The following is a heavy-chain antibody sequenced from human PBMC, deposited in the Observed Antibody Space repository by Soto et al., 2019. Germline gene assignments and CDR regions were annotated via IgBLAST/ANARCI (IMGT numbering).Heavy chain of an antibody. CDR2: INPNSGGT. D-gene: IGHD1-7*01. CDR1: GYTFTGYY. J-gene: IGHJ5*02. CDR3: ARGPGGTGTTWLNWFDP. Sequence: QVQLVQSGAEVKKPGASVKVSCKASGYTFTGYYMHWVRQAPGQGREWMGWINPNSGGTNYAQKFQGRGTMTRDKSISTAYMELSRLRSADTAVYYCARGPGGTGTTWLNWFDPWGQGTLVTVSS. V-gene: IGHV1-2*02.